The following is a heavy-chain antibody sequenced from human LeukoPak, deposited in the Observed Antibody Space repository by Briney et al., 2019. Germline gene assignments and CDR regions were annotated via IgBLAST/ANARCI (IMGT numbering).Heavy chain of an antibody. CDR3: ARVSSPWSPRDAFDI. D-gene: IGHD1-26*01. Sequence: PSQTLSLTCAISGDSVSSNSATWNWVRQSPSRGLEWLGRTYYKSKWYNDYAVSVKSRITINSDTSKNQFSLQLNSVTPEDTAVYYCARVSSPWSPRDAFDIWGQGTMVTVSS. CDR2: TYYKSKWYN. J-gene: IGHJ3*02. V-gene: IGHV6-1*01. CDR1: GDSVSSNSAT.